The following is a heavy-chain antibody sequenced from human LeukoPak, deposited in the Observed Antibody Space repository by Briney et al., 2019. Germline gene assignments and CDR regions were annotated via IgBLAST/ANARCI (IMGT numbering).Heavy chain of an antibody. V-gene: IGHV3-7*01. Sequence: GGSLRLSCAASGFTFSNFWMSWVRQAPGKGLEWVANIKQDGSEKYYVDSVKGRFTISRDNAKNSLYLQMNSLRAEDTAVYYCATWRNTWGFDNWGQGTLVTVSS. CDR3: ATWRNTWGFDN. D-gene: IGHD7-27*01. J-gene: IGHJ4*02. CDR1: GFTFSNFW. CDR2: IKQDGSEK.